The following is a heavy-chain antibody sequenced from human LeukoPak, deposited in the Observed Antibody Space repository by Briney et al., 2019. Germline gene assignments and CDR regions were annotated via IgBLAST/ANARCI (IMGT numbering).Heavy chain of an antibody. D-gene: IGHD4-17*01. CDR1: GYTFTSYG. CDR2: ISAYNGNT. CDR3: AREVHDYGDYSFDY. V-gene: IGHV1-18*01. J-gene: IGHJ4*02. Sequence: GASVKVSCKASGYTFTSYGISWVRQAPGQGLEWMGWISAYNGNTNYAQKLQGRVTMTTDTSTSTAYMELRSLRPDDTAVYYCAREVHDYGDYSFDYWGQGTLVTVSS.